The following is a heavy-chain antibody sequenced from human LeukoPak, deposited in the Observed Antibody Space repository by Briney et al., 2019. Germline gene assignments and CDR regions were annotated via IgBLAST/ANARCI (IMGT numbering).Heavy chain of an antibody. Sequence: GGSLRLSCAASGFTFSSYWMSWVRQAPGKGLEWVANIKQDGSEKYYVDSVKGRFTISRDNAKNSLYLQMNSLRAEDTAVYYCARAHKRRRYSYGYDAFDIWGQGTMVTVSS. V-gene: IGHV3-7*01. CDR1: GFTFSSYW. D-gene: IGHD5-18*01. CDR2: IKQDGSEK. J-gene: IGHJ3*02. CDR3: ARAHKRRRYSYGYDAFDI.